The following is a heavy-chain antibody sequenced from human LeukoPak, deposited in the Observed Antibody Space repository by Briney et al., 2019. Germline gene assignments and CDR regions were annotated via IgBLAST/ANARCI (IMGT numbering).Heavy chain of an antibody. CDR3: ARVVTAAARTYYYMDV. D-gene: IGHD6-13*01. CDR1: GFTFSSYI. J-gene: IGHJ6*03. CDR2: ISSSSYYI. V-gene: IGHV3-21*01. Sequence: PGGSLRLSCAASGFTFSSYIMNWVRQAPGKGLEWVSSISSSSYYIYYADSVKGRFTISRDNAKNSLYLQMNSLRAEDTAVYYCARVVTAAARTYYYMDVWGKGTTVTVSS.